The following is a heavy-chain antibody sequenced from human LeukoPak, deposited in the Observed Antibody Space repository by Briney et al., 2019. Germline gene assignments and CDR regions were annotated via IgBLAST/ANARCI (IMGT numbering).Heavy chain of an antibody. Sequence: PSETLSLTCAVYGGSFSGYYWSWIRQPPGKGLEWIGEINHSGSTNYNPSLKSRVTISVDTSKNQFSLKLSSVTAADTAVYYRARGQWLVHYYYGMDVWGKGTTVTVSS. CDR1: GGSFSGYY. V-gene: IGHV4-34*01. D-gene: IGHD6-19*01. CDR2: INHSGST. CDR3: ARGQWLVHYYYGMDV. J-gene: IGHJ6*04.